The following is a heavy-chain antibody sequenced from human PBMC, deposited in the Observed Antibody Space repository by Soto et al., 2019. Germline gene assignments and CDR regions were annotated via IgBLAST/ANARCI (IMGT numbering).Heavy chain of an antibody. Sequence: QITFKESGPTLVKPTQTLTLTCSFSGFSFSTSGVGVGWIRQPPGKALEWLALIYWDDDKNYSPSLESRLTITKDTSKNQVVLTMTNMDPVDTATYYCAHTPRSSGTAGMDVWGQGTTVTVSS. CDR3: AHTPRSSGTAGMDV. V-gene: IGHV2-5*02. CDR2: IYWDDDK. CDR1: GFSFSTSGVG. J-gene: IGHJ6*02. D-gene: IGHD5-18*01.